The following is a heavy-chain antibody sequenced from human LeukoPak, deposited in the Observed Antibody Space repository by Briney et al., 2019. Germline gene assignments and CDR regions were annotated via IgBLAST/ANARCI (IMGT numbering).Heavy chain of an antibody. V-gene: IGHV3-74*01. CDR1: GFSFTTYW. D-gene: IGHD3-22*01. J-gene: IGHJ4*02. CDR3: ASRAGINYYDSSGYPY. CDR2: INSDGSST. Sequence: GGSLRLSCAASGFSFTTYWMSWVRQAQGKGLVWVSRINSDGSSTSYADSVKGRFTISRDNAKNTLYLQMNSLRAEDTAVYYCASRAGINYYDSSGYPYWGQGTLVTVSS.